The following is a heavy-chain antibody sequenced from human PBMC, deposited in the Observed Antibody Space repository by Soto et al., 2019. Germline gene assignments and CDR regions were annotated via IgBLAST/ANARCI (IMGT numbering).Heavy chain of an antibody. J-gene: IGHJ4*02. CDR3: AREWTGYDSASPFYYFDY. V-gene: IGHV4-4*07. Sequence: PSETLSLTCTVSGGSISSYYWSWIRQPAGKRLEWIGRIYTSGSTNYNPSLKSRVTMSVDTSKNQFSLKLSSVTAADTAVYYCAREWTGYDSASPFYYFDYWGQGTLVTVSS. D-gene: IGHD5-12*01. CDR2: IYTSGST. CDR1: GGSISSYY.